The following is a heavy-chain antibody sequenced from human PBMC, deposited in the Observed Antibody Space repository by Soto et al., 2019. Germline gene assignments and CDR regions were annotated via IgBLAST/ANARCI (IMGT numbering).Heavy chain of an antibody. V-gene: IGHV3-23*01. D-gene: IGHD6-13*01. CDR3: AKRPLTAAGFDY. Sequence: PGGSLRLSCAASGFSFSSYGMSWVRQAPGKGLERVSVITGSGGGTYFVDSVKGRFTISRDNSKNTVYLQMNSLRAEDTAVYYCAKRPLTAAGFDYWGQGTLVTVSS. J-gene: IGHJ4*02. CDR2: ITGSGGGT. CDR1: GFSFSSYG.